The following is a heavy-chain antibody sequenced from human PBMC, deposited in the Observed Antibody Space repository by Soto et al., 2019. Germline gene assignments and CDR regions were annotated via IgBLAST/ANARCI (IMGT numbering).Heavy chain of an antibody. D-gene: IGHD3-3*01. CDR2: ISGSGGST. J-gene: IGHJ5*02. CDR1: GFTFSSYA. Sequence: AGGSLRLSCAASGFTFSSYAMSWVRQAPGKGLEWVSAISGSGGSTYYADSVKGRFTISRDNSKNTLYLQMNSLRAEDTAVYYCAKGGLDTIFGVVIKGNWFDPWGQGTLVTVSS. V-gene: IGHV3-23*01. CDR3: AKGGLDTIFGVVIKGNWFDP.